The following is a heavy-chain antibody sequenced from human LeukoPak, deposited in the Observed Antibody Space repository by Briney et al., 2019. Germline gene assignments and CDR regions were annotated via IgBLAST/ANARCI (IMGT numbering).Heavy chain of an antibody. CDR3: AKVRRYSEGPDY. Sequence: GGSQRLSCAASGFTFSSYAMSWVRQAPGKGLEWVSAISASGGSTYYADSVKGRFTISRDNSKNTLYLQMNSLRDEDTAVYYCAKVRRYSEGPDYWGQGTLVNVSS. CDR2: ISASGGST. J-gene: IGHJ4*02. V-gene: IGHV3-23*01. CDR1: GFTFSSYA. D-gene: IGHD2-15*01.